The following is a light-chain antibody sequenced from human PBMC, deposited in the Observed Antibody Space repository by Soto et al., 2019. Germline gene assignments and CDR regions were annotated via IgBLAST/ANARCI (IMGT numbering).Light chain of an antibody. CDR1: TSNIGSQT. Sequence: QSVLTQPPSASGAPGQRVSISCSGSTSNIGSQTVNWYQRLPGTAPKLLLYIDHHRPSGVPDRFSGSKSGTSASLAISGLQAEDEADYFCASWDDSLNGLVFGAGTKLTVL. CDR2: IDH. CDR3: ASWDDSLNGLV. J-gene: IGLJ2*01. V-gene: IGLV1-44*01.